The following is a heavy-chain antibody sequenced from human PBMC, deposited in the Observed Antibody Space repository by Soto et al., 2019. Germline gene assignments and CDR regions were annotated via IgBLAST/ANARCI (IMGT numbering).Heavy chain of an antibody. J-gene: IGHJ4*02. Sequence: ASVKVSCKASGYTFTGYYIQWVRQAPGQGLEWVGWINPNGGGTNYAQKFQGGVTMTRDTSSGTAHMEVSRVTSDDTALYYCARASAAATSWFVYWGQGTLVTVSS. D-gene: IGHD2-15*01. CDR1: GYTFTGYY. CDR2: INPNGGGT. V-gene: IGHV1-2*02. CDR3: ARASAAATSWFVY.